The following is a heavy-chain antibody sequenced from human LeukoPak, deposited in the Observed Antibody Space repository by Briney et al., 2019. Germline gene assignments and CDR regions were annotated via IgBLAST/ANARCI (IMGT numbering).Heavy chain of an antibody. V-gene: IGHV4-59*03. J-gene: IGHJ1*01. CDR3: AASGNSWWEGFFHD. CDR2: IHYSGTT. CDR1: RASMSSFS. D-gene: IGHD2-8*02. Sequence: PSETLTLTRTVSRASMSSFSWSWIRQPPGKGLEWIGHIHYSGTTKSDPSLTSRITLSMDTSKSQVSLRLTSVTAADTAIYYCAASGNSWWEGFFHDWGQGTLVSVSS.